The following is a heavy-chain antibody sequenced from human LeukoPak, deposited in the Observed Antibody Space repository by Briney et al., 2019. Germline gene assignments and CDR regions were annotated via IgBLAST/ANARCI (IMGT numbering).Heavy chain of an antibody. V-gene: IGHV3-48*03. D-gene: IGHD3-22*01. CDR2: IGSSGDTI. CDR1: GFSFRSYE. Sequence: QTGGSLRLSCAASGFSFRSYEMNWVRQAPGKGLEWVSYIGSSGDTIYYVDFVRGRFTSSRDNAKNSLYLQMNSLRAEDTAVYYCARAGYYYDSSGYTSFDYWGQGILVTVSS. J-gene: IGHJ4*02. CDR3: ARAGYYYDSSGYTSFDY.